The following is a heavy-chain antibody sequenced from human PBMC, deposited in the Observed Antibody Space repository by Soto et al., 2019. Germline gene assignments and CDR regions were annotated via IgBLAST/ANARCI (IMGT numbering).Heavy chain of an antibody. Sequence: VQLVESGGGLVKPGGSLRLSCATSGFIFSDYYMHWIRQAPGKGLEWISYISGNGRIIQYADSAKGRFTISKDNAQNSLYRQMNSLRAEDTALYFCARDFDADSRTDFDYWGQGTLVTVSS. CDR2: ISGNGRII. V-gene: IGHV3-11*01. J-gene: IGHJ4*02. CDR3: ARDFDADSRTDFDY. D-gene: IGHD4-17*01. CDR1: GFIFSDYY.